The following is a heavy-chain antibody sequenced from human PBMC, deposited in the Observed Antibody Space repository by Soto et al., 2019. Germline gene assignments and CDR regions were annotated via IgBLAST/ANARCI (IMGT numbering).Heavy chain of an antibody. D-gene: IGHD5-18*01. Sequence: EVQLVESGGGLVQPGGSLRLSCAASGFTFSSYWMTWVRQAPGKGLEWVANIKQSGSETYYVDSVKGRFTISRDDAKNSFYLKRNPLEAGEAAVYFWAGGYGVESGGEGTMDTVST. CDR2: IKQSGSET. V-gene: IGHV3-7*03. J-gene: IGHJ6*04. CDR3: AGGYGVES. CDR1: GFTFSSYW.